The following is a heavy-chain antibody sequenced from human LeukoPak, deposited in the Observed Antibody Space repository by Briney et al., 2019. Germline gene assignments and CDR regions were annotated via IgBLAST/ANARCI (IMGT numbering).Heavy chain of an antibody. CDR3: ARAKGSSWVYYFDY. D-gene: IGHD6-13*01. V-gene: IGHV1-2*02. CDR2: INPHSGGT. Sequence: ASVKVSCKASGYTFTDHYIHWVRQAPGQGLEWMGWINPHSGGTNYVQKFQGRVTMTRDTSINTAYMELSSLRSEDTAVYYCARAKGSSWVYYFDYWGQGTLVTVSS. CDR1: GYTFTDHY. J-gene: IGHJ4*02.